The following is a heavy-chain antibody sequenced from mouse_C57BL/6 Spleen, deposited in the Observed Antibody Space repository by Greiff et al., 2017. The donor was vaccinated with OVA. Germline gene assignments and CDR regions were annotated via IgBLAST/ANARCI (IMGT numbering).Heavy chain of an antibody. CDR2: IYPGSGST. D-gene: IGHD2-4*01. J-gene: IGHJ2*01. V-gene: IGHV1-55*01. CDR1: GYTFTSYW. CDR3: ARHDYDRYYFDY. Sequence: QVQLQQSGAELVKPGASVKMSCKASGYTFTSYWITWVKQRPGQGLEWIGDIYPGSGSTNYNEKFKSKATLTVDTSSSTAYMQLSSLTSEDSAVYYCARHDYDRYYFDYWGQGTTLTVSS.